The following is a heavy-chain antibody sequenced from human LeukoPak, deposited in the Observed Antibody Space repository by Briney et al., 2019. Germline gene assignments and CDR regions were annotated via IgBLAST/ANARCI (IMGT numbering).Heavy chain of an antibody. CDR2: VHNSGTT. V-gene: IGHV4-59*11. J-gene: IGHJ4*02. CDR3: AVGPNHYYFDD. D-gene: IGHD1-14*01. CDR1: GGSTSSHY. Sequence: SETLSLTCTVSGGSTSSHYWSWIRQPPGKGLEWIGNVHNSGTTNYNPSLKSRVTILLDRAKNQFSLKLTSMTAADTAVYFCAVGPNHYYFDDWGQGTLVTVSS.